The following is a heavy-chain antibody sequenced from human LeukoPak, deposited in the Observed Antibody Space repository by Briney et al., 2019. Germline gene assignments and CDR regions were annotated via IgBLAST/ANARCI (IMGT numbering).Heavy chain of an antibody. CDR2: SANKGNSYTT. CDR1: GFTFSDHY. Sequence: GGSLRLSCVASGFTFSDHYMNWVRQAPGKGLEWVGLSANKGNSYTTEYAASVKGRFTISRDESKNAVHLQMNSLKTEDTAVYYCGRAGYAHGLDVWGQGTTVTVSS. CDR3: GRAGYAHGLDV. V-gene: IGHV3-72*01. D-gene: IGHD5-12*01. J-gene: IGHJ6*02.